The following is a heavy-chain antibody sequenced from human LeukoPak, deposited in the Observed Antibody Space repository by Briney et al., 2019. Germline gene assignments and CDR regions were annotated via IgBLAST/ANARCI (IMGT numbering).Heavy chain of an antibody. V-gene: IGHV3-13*01. Sequence: PGGSLRLSCAASGFTFSSSDMHWVRQVIGKGLEWVSAIGTVGDTYYSDSVKGRFTISRDNAKKSLYLQINSLRAEDTAVYYCSRDPRVLDYWGQGTLVTVSS. CDR1: GFTFSSSD. J-gene: IGHJ4*02. CDR2: IGTVGDT. CDR3: SRDPRVLDY.